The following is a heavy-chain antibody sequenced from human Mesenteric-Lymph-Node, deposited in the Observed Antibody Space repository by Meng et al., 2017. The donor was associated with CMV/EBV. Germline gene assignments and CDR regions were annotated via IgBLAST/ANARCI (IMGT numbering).Heavy chain of an antibody. V-gene: IGHV3-7*01. CDR2: MNQDGSEK. D-gene: IGHD3-9*01. CDR3: ARHTLVYDILTGYYRGDGFDI. J-gene: IGHJ3*02. Sequence: SCVASGFTFGSYWMSWVRQAPGKGLEWVANMNQDGSEKYYVDPVKGRFTISRDNAKNSLYLQMNSLRVEDTAVYYCARHTLVYDILTGYYRGDGFDIWGQGTMVTVSS. CDR1: GFTFGSYW.